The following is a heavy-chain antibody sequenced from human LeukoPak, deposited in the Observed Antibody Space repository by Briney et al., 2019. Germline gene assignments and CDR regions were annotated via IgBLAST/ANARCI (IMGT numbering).Heavy chain of an antibody. Sequence: GGSLRLSCTASGSTFSTYGMNWVRQAPGKGLEWLSYISTTSGTIYYADSVKGRFTISRENAKNSLCLQMNSLRAEDTAVYYCAGGYCSDGTCYRFDPWGQGTLVTVSS. CDR1: GSTFSTYG. D-gene: IGHD2-15*01. J-gene: IGHJ5*02. CDR3: AGGYCSDGTCYRFDP. V-gene: IGHV3-48*01. CDR2: ISTTSGTI.